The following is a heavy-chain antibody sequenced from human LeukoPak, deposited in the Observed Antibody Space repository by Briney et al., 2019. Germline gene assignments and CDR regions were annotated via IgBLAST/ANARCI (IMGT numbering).Heavy chain of an antibody. V-gene: IGHV4-59*01. Sequence: SQTLCLTCTVSGGSISSYYWSWIRQPPRKGLEGIGDIRYSGSTNYNPSLRSRVTISVDTSKNQFSLKLSSVTAADTAVYYCASGTTNFDYWGQGTLVTVSS. CDR2: IRYSGST. CDR1: GGSISSYY. J-gene: IGHJ4*02. D-gene: IGHD1-1*01. CDR3: ASGTTNFDY.